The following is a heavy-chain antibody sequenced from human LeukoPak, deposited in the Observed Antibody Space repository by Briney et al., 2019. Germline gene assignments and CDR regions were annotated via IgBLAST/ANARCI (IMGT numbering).Heavy chain of an antibody. CDR3: ARDYGDLPARVPYFDY. CDR2: ISSSSSMI. CDR1: GFTFSSYS. Sequence: ARGSLRLSCAASGFTFSSYSMNWVRQAPGKGLEWVSYISSSSSMIYYADSVKGRFTISRDNAKNSLYLQMKSLRDEDTAIYYCARDYGDLPARVPYFDYWGQGTLVTVIS. J-gene: IGHJ4*02. V-gene: IGHV3-48*02. D-gene: IGHD4-17*01.